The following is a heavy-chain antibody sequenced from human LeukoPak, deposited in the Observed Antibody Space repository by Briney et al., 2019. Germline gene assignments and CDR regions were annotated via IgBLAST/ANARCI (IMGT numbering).Heavy chain of an antibody. CDR2: FDPEDGET. J-gene: IGHJ4*02. CDR1: GYTLTELS. D-gene: IGHD5-18*01. Sequence: ASVKVSCKVSGYTLTELSMHWVRQAPGKGLEWMGGFDPEDGETIYAQKFQGRVTMTEDTSTDTAYMELSSLRSEDTAVYYCATDGRVDTALYRFDYSGQGTLVTVSS. CDR3: ATDGRVDTALYRFDY. V-gene: IGHV1-24*01.